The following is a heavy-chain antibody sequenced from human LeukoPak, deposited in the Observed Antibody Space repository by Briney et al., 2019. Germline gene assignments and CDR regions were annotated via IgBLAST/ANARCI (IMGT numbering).Heavy chain of an antibody. CDR3: AKCSTSAYTTGWCNWIDP. J-gene: IGHJ5*02. Sequence: GGSLRLSCAASGFDFDDYTMHWVRHAPGKGLEWVSLINWDGVTTYYGDSVKGRFTISRDNSKNTLYLQMNSLRADDTAVYYCAKCSTSAYTTGWCNWIDPWGQGTLVTVSS. D-gene: IGHD6-19*01. CDR2: INWDGVTT. CDR1: GFDFDDYT. V-gene: IGHV3-43*01.